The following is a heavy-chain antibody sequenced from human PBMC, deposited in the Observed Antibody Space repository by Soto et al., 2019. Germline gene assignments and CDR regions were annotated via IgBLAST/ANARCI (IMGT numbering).Heavy chain of an antibody. CDR1: GYSFTSYW. V-gene: IGHV5-51*01. D-gene: IGHD3-22*01. J-gene: IGHJ6*01. CDR2: IYPGDSDT. Sequence: GESLKISCKGSGYSFTSYWIGWVRQMPGKGLEWMGIIYPGDSDTRYSPSFQGQVTISADKSISTAYLQWMILKASEIVMYYCARLVSYDSSGYWAPFLAVRGQGTTVTVSS. CDR3: ARLVSYDSSGYWAPFLAV.